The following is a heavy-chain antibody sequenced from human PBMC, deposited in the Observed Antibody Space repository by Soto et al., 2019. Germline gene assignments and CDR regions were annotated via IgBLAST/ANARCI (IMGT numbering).Heavy chain of an antibody. V-gene: IGHV1-69*06. CDR3: ARYSIAVAGTEGYYGMDV. CDR1: RGTFSSYA. CDR2: IIPIFGTA. J-gene: IGHJ6*02. D-gene: IGHD6-19*01. Sequence: ASVKVSCKASRGTFSSYAISWVRQAPGRGLEWMGGIIPIFGTANYAQKFQGRVTITADKSTSTAYMELSSLRSEDQAMYYCARYSIAVAGTEGYYGMDVWGQGTTVTVSS.